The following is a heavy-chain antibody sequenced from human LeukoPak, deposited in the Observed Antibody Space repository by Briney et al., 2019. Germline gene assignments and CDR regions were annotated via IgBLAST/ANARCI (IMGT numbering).Heavy chain of an antibody. Sequence: ASVKVSCKASGYTFTSYDINWVRQATGQGLEWMGWMNPNSGSTGYAQKFQGRVTMTTDTSTSTAYMELRSLRSDDTAVYYCARGGVAAAGPFDAFDIWGQGTMVTVSS. CDR2: MNPNSGST. J-gene: IGHJ3*02. D-gene: IGHD6-13*01. CDR3: ARGGVAAAGPFDAFDI. CDR1: GYTFTSYD. V-gene: IGHV1-8*01.